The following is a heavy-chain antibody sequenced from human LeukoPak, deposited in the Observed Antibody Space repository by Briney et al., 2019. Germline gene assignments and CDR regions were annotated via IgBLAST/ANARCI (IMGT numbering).Heavy chain of an antibody. CDR2: FDPEDGET. CDR3: ARVYCNSNSCYTMLRGVGVFSYYYGMDV. V-gene: IGHV1-24*01. CDR1: GYTLTELS. J-gene: IGHJ6*02. Sequence: ASVKVSCKVSGYTLTELSMHWVRQAPGKGLEWMGGFDPEDGETIYAQKFQGRGTMTRNTSISTAYMELSSLRSEDTAVYYCARVYCNSNSCYTMLRGVGVFSYYYGMDVWGQGTTVTVSS. D-gene: IGHD2-2*02.